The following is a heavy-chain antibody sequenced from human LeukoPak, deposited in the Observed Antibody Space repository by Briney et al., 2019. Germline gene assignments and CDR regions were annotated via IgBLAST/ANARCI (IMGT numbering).Heavy chain of an antibody. D-gene: IGHD2-15*01. CDR1: GGSISSYY. CDR2: IYTRGST. CDR3: ARDPRCSGGSCYSGYYYYGMDV. V-gene: IGHV4-4*07. Sequence: PSETLSLTCTVSGGSISSYYWSWLRQPAGKGLEWIGRIYTRGSTNYSPSLKSRVTMSVATSKNQFSLKLSAVTATDTAVYYCARDPRCSGGSCYSGYYYYGMDVWGQGTTVTVSS. J-gene: IGHJ6*02.